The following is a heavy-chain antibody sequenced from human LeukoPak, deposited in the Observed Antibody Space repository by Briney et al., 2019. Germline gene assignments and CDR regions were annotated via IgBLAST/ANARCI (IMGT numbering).Heavy chain of an antibody. J-gene: IGHJ4*02. V-gene: IGHV3-23*01. CDR3: AKPGAAAGTGQVSYYFDY. CDR2: ISGSGGST. CDR1: GFTFSSYA. D-gene: IGHD6-13*01. Sequence: GGSLRLSCAASGFTFSSYAMSWVRQAPGKGLEWVSAISGSGGSTYYADSVKGRFTISRDNSKNTLYLQMNSLRAEDTAVYYCAKPGAAAGTGQVSYYFDYWGQGTLVTVSS.